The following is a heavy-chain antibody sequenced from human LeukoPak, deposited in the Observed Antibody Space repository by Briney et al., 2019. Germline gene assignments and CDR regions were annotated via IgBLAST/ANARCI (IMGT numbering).Heavy chain of an antibody. CDR2: IYYSGST. CDR3: ARGRIYDFWSGYYRFLFDP. CDR1: GGSISSYY. D-gene: IGHD3-3*01. J-gene: IGHJ5*02. Sequence: SETLSLTCTVSGGSISSYYWSWIRQPPGKGLEWIGYIYYSGSTNYNPSLKSRVTISVDTSKNQFSLKLSSVTAADTAVYYCARGRIYDFWSGYYRFLFDPWGQGTLVTVSS. V-gene: IGHV4-59*12.